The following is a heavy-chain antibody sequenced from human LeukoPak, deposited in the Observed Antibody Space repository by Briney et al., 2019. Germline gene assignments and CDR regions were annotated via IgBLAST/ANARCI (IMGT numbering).Heavy chain of an antibody. CDR3: ARDRSYGSFDF. Sequence: GGSLRLSCAASGFTFDDHGMNWVRQAPGKGLEWVSGINWNGGSTFYADSVKGRFTISRDNAKNALYLQMNSLTAEDTALYHCARDRSYGSFDFWGQGTLVPSPQ. J-gene: IGHJ4*02. CDR2: INWNGGST. D-gene: IGHD5-18*01. CDR1: GFTFDDHG. V-gene: IGHV3-20*01.